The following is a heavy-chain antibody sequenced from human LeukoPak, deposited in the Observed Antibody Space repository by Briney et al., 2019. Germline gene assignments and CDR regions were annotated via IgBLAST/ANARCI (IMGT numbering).Heavy chain of an antibody. CDR3: ARDSSYGKDY. V-gene: IGHV4-38-2*02. Sequence: SETLSLTCTVSGYSISSGYYWGWIRQPPGKGLEWIGSIYHSGSTYYNPSLKSRVTISVDTSKNQFSLKLSSVTAADTAVYYCARDSSYGKDYWGQGTLVTVSS. J-gene: IGHJ4*02. CDR2: IYHSGST. CDR1: GYSISSGYY. D-gene: IGHD6-19*01.